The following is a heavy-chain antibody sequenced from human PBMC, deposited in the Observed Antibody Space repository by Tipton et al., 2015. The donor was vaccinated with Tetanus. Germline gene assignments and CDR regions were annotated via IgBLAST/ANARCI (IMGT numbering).Heavy chain of an antibody. D-gene: IGHD6-19*01. J-gene: IGHJ4*02. CDR3: ARRNLSLAGFDY. CDR2: IYYSGST. CDR1: GGSISSYY. V-gene: IGHV4-59*08. Sequence: GLVKPSETLSLTCTVSGGSISSYYWSWIRQPPGKGLEWIGYIYYSGSTNYNPPLKSRVAISMDTSKNQFTLKLNSVTAADTAVYYWARRNLSLAGFDYWGPGTLVTVSS.